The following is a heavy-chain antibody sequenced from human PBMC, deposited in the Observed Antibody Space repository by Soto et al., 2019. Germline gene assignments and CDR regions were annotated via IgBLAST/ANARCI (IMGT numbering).Heavy chain of an antibody. D-gene: IGHD3-22*01. Sequence: QVQLVQSGAEVKRPGSSLKVSCKAYGGSIKNFAISWVRQAPGQGPEWMGGFIPIFGTTYYAQKFQGRVTIIADESTSTLNMELRALTSEDTAVYYCAHDTSGYYFYSFDNWGQGTLVTVS. CDR1: GGSIKNFA. CDR2: FIPIFGTT. J-gene: IGHJ4*02. V-gene: IGHV1-69*01. CDR3: AHDTSGYYFYSFDN.